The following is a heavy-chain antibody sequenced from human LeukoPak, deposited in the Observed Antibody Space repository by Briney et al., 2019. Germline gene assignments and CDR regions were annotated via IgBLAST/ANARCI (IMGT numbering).Heavy chain of an antibody. D-gene: IGHD3-3*01. CDR3: TTDQLPRVRLLDWSYPGDS. CDR2: IKRKTDGAIT. Sequence: VGSLRLSCAASGFTFTNAGMSWVRQAPGKGLEWVGRIKRKTDGAITVYAAAVTARFTISRDDAKPTLFLQTNSLKTENTAVYYCTTDQLPRVRLLDWSYPGDSWGQGTLVTVSP. J-gene: IGHJ4*02. CDR1: GFTFTNAG. V-gene: IGHV3-15*01.